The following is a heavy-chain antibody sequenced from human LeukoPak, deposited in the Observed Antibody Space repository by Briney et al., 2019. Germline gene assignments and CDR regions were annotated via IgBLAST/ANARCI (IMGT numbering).Heavy chain of an antibody. Sequence: SETLSLTCTVSGGSINSYYWSWIRQPPGKGLEWIGYISYGGSTNYNPSLKSRVTISVDTSKNQFSLKLTSVTAADTAVYYCARGRRLGAMVRGVIFWFDPWGQGTLVTVSS. V-gene: IGHV4-59*08. CDR3: ARGRRLGAMVRGVIFWFDP. J-gene: IGHJ5*02. D-gene: IGHD3-10*01. CDR1: GGSINSYY. CDR2: ISYGGST.